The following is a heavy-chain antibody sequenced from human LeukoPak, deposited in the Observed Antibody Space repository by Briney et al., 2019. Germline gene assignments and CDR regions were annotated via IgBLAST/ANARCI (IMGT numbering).Heavy chain of an antibody. CDR2: MNPNSGNT. Sequence: SVKVSCKASGYTFTSYDINWVRQATGQGLEWMGWMNPNSGNTGYAQKFQGRVTMTRNTSISTAYMELSSLRSEDTAVYYCARGATVTTTFDYWGQGTLVTVSS. CDR1: GYTFTSYD. J-gene: IGHJ4*02. CDR3: ARGATVTTTFDY. V-gene: IGHV1-8*01. D-gene: IGHD4-17*01.